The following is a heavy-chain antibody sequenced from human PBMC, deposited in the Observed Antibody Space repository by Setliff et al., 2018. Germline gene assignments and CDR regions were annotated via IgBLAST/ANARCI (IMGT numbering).Heavy chain of an antibody. Sequence: PSETLSLTCAAYGGTFSDYHWTWIRQSPGKGLEWIGSIYYSGTTYYNPSLKSPVTISIDTSKNQFSRKLSSVTAADTAVYYCARDRVVVLAGRRGFYFDYWGQGTLVTVSS. J-gene: IGHJ4*02. CDR1: GGTFSDYH. CDR2: IYYSGTT. V-gene: IGHV4-34*01. CDR3: ARDRVVVLAGRRGFYFDY. D-gene: IGHD2-15*01.